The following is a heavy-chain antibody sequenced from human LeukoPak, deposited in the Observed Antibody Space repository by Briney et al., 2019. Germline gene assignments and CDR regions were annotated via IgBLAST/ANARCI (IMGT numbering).Heavy chain of an antibody. CDR3: ARHIGSGSYYKRGMDV. V-gene: IGHV5-51*01. J-gene: IGHJ6*02. Sequence: GESLKISCKGSGYSFTSYWIGWVRQMPGKGLEWMGIIYPGDSDTRYSPSFQGQVTISADKSISTAYLQWSSLKASDTAMYYCARHIGSGSYYKRGMDVWGQGTTVTVSS. CDR2: IYPGDSDT. CDR1: GYSFTSYW. D-gene: IGHD3-10*01.